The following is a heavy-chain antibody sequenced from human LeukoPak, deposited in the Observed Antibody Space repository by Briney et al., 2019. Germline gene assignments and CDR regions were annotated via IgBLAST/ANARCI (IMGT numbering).Heavy chain of an antibody. D-gene: IGHD4-17*01. CDR2: ISYDGSNK. CDR1: GFTFSSYA. Sequence: GGSLRLSCAASGFTFSSYATHWVRQAPGKGLEWVAVISYDGSNKYYADSVKGRFTISRDNSKNTLYLQMNSLRAEDTAVYYCARESNYGYFDYWGQGTLVTVSS. J-gene: IGHJ4*02. CDR3: ARESNYGYFDY. V-gene: IGHV3-30*04.